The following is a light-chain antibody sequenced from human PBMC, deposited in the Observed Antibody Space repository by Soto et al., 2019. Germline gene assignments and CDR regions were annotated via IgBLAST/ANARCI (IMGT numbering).Light chain of an antibody. V-gene: IGLV2-14*01. J-gene: IGLJ1*01. Sequence: QSVLTQPASVSGSPGQSITISCTGTSSDDGGYNYVSWYQQHPGKAPKLMIYDVRNRPSGVSNRFSGSKSVNTASLTISGLQAEDEADYYCSSYTTISTYVFGTGTKLTVL. CDR3: SSYTTISTYV. CDR1: SSDDGGYNY. CDR2: DVR.